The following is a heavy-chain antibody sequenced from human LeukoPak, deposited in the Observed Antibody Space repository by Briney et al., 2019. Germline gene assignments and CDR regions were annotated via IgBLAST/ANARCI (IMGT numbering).Heavy chain of an antibody. CDR1: GYTFTGYY. V-gene: IGHV1-2*02. J-gene: IGHJ4*02. CDR3: ARDVQGIVVVPAAFDY. CDR2: INPNSGGT. Sequence: ASVKVSCKASGYTFTGYYMHWVRQAPGQGLEWMGWINPNSGGTNYAPKFQGRVTMTRDTSISTAYMELSRLRSDDTAVYYCARDVQGIVVVPAAFDYWGQGTLVTVSS. D-gene: IGHD2-2*01.